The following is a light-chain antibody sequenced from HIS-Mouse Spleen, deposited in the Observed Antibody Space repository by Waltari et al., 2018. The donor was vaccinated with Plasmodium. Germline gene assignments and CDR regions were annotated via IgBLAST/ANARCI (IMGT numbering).Light chain of an antibody. J-gene: IGLJ1*01. CDR2: DVS. CDR3: SSYTSSSTLNYV. CDR1: SRDIGGYNH. Sequence: QSALTQPASVSGSPGQSITISCPGTSRDIGGYNHVPWYQQHPGKAPKLMIYDVSNRPSGVSNRFSGSKSGNTASLTISGLQAEDEADYYCSSYTSSSTLNYVFGTGTKVTVL. V-gene: IGLV2-14*03.